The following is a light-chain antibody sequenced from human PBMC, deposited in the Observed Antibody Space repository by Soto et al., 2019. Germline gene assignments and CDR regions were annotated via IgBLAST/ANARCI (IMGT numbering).Light chain of an antibody. CDR2: AAS. Sequence: DIQMTQSPSSLSASVGDRVTITCRASQSFAGYLNWYQQKPGKAPKLLIYAASSLQSEFPSRLSGSGSRTDCTITISSLQPADFATYYSQQSYSTPRTAGQGTNVDIK. CDR1: QSFAGY. V-gene: IGKV1-39*01. CDR3: QQSYSTPRT. J-gene: IGKJ1*01.